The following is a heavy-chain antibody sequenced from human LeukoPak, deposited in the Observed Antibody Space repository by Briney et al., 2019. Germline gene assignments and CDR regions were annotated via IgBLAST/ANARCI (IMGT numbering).Heavy chain of an antibody. CDR2: INEDGSRK. V-gene: IGHV3-7*05. CDR1: GLTFSNYW. J-gene: IGHJ4*02. Sequence: GGSLRLSCAASGLTFSNYWMNWVRQASGRGLEWVANINEDGSRKSFVDSVKGRFTISRDNARNSVYLQMNSLRAEDTAMYYCATISSAALDYWGQGTLVTVSS. CDR3: ATISSAALDY. D-gene: IGHD6-13*01.